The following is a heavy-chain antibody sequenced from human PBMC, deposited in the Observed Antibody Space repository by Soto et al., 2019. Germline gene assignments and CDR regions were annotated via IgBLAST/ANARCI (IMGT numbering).Heavy chain of an antibody. J-gene: IGHJ6*02. D-gene: IGHD3-9*01. Sequence: AGGSLRLSCAASGFTFSSYAMSWVRQAPGKGLEWVSAISGSGGSTYYADSVKGRFTISRDNSKNTLYLQMNSLRAEDTAVYYCAKGERGSDWVLPDYYYGMGVWGRGTTVAVSS. V-gene: IGHV3-23*01. CDR2: ISGSGGST. CDR1: GFTFSSYA. CDR3: AKGERGSDWVLPDYYYGMGV.